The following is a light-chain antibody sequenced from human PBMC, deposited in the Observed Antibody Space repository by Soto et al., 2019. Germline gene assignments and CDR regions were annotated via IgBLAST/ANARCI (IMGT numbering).Light chain of an antibody. Sequence: AIKVSQSPSSVPAYVGDSVTITCRASQDIRNELSWYQQKPGKAPKFLIFAASNLQSGVPSRFSGSGSGTDFTLTISSLQSEDFAVYYCQQYNNWPPITFGQGTRLEIK. CDR1: QDIRNE. J-gene: IGKJ5*01. CDR3: QQYNNWPPIT. V-gene: IGKV1-6*01. CDR2: AAS.